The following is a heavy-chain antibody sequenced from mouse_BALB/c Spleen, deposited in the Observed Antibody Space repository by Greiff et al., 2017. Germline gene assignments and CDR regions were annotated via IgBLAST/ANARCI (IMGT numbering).Heavy chain of an antibody. J-gene: IGHJ3*01. CDR1: GFAFSSYD. V-gene: IGHV5-12-1*01. CDR3: ARHTTAHVAFAY. D-gene: IGHD1-2*01. CDR2: ISSGGGST. Sequence: EVQVVESGGGLVKPGGSLKLSCAASGFAFSSYDMSWVRQTPEKRLEWVAYISSGGGSTYYPDTVKGRFTISRDNAKNTLYLQMSSLKSEDTAMYYCARHTTAHVAFAYWGQGTLVTGSA.